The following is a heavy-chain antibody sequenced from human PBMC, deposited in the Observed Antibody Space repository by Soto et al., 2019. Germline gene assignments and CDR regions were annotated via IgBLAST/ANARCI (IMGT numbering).Heavy chain of an antibody. V-gene: IGHV3-7*01. J-gene: IGHJ6*02. CDR2: IKQDGSEK. CDR1: GGTFSSYW. Sequence: GGSLRLSCAASGGTFSSYWMSWVRQAPGKGLEWVANIKQDGSEKYYVDSVKGRFTISRDNAKNSLYLQMNSLRAEDTAVYYCARGVYCISTSCSPVYYYYYGMDVWGQGTTVTVS. D-gene: IGHD2-2*01. CDR3: ARGVYCISTSCSPVYYYYYGMDV.